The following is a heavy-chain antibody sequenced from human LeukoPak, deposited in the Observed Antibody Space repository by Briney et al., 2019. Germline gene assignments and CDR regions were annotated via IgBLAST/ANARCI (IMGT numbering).Heavy chain of an antibody. CDR1: GFTFSSYG. CDR3: ATPYGFYNWFDP. D-gene: IGHD3-16*01. V-gene: IGHV3-33*01. Sequence: PGRSLRLSCAAPGFTFSSYGMHWVRQAPGKGLEWVAVIWYDGSNKYYADSVKGRFTISRDNSKNTLYLQMNSLRAEDTAVYYCATPYGFYNWFDPWGQGTLVTVSS. J-gene: IGHJ5*02. CDR2: IWYDGSNK.